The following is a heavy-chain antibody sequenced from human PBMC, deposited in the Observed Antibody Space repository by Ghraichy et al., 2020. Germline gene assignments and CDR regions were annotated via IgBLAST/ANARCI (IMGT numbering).Heavy chain of an antibody. V-gene: IGHV4-34*01. CDR1: GGPFSDYD. D-gene: IGHD2-15*01. J-gene: IGHJ1*01. Sequence: GSLRLSCGAFGGPFSDYDWNWIRQIPGKRLEWIGEINDSGSTSYNPALNSRVTISIDTAKSQFSLKLTSATAADTGVYYCARALGYRGSWFLHKYFQFWGQGSLVTVTS. CDR2: INDSGST. CDR3: ARALGYRGSWFLHKYFQF.